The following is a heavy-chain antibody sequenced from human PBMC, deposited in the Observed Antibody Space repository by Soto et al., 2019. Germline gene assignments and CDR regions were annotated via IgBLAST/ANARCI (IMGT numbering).Heavy chain of an antibody. CDR1: GFTFSSLW. CDR3: VRDVAGGHFDY. V-gene: IGHV3-7*01. Sequence: GGSLRLSCAASGFTFSSLWMSWVRQAPGRGLEWVANINPDGTEKYYADSVRGRFTLSRDNANKSLFLQMNSLRAEDKAVYYCVRDVAGGHFDYWGQGSLVTVSS. CDR2: INPDGTEK. D-gene: IGHD3-10*01. J-gene: IGHJ4*02.